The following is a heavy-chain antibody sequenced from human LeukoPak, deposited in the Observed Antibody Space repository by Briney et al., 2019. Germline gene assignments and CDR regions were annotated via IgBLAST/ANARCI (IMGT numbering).Heavy chain of an antibody. CDR3: ARGDGIVTMVRGGGPFDP. Sequence: GASVKVSCKASGYTFTSYDINWVRQATGQGLEWMGWMNPNSGNTGYAQKFQGRVTMTRNTSISTAYMELSSLRSEDTAVYYCARGDGIVTMVRGGGPFDPWGQGTLVTVSS. J-gene: IGHJ5*02. V-gene: IGHV1-8*01. CDR2: MNPNSGNT. CDR1: GYTFTSYD. D-gene: IGHD3-10*01.